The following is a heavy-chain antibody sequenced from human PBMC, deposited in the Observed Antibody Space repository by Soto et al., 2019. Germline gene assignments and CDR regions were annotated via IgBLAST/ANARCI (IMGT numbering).Heavy chain of an antibody. Sequence: QVQLVESGGGVVQPGRSLRLSCAASGFTFSSFAMYWVRQAPGEGLEWLAVISYDGSKKYYADSVKGRFTISRDNPENTLYLQMNGLRIEDTAVYYCTRDMDYGDRAFGDYWGQGTLVTVSS. CDR3: TRDMDYGDRAFGDY. CDR2: ISYDGSKK. J-gene: IGHJ4*02. D-gene: IGHD4-17*01. CDR1: GFTFSSFA. V-gene: IGHV3-30-3*01.